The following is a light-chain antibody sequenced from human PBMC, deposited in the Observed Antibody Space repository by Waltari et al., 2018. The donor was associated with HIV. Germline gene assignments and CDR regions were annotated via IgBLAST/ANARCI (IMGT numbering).Light chain of an antibody. CDR3: QSYDRNSQV. Sequence: NFMLAQPHSVSESPGKTITISCTRTSGSIASNDVQWYQRRPGSPPATVIYEDNRRPSGVPDRFSGSIDSSSNSASLNISGLKTEDEADYYCQSYDRNSQVFGGGTKLTVL. J-gene: IGLJ3*02. CDR2: EDN. CDR1: SGSIASND. V-gene: IGLV6-57*01.